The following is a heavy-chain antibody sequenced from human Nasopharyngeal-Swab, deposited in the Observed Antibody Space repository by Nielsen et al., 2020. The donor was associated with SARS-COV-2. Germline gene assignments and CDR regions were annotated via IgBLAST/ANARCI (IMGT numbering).Heavy chain of an antibody. V-gene: IGHV3-11*01. Sequence: GESLKISCAASGFTFSDYYMSWIRQAPGKGLEWVSYISSSGSTIYYADSVKGRFTISRDNAKNSLYLQMNSLRAEDTAVYYCARWGETSQSLYYYYGMDVWGQGTTVTASS. CDR1: GFTFSDYY. CDR3: ARWGETSQSLYYYYGMDV. D-gene: IGHD3-10*01. CDR2: ISSSGSTI. J-gene: IGHJ6*02.